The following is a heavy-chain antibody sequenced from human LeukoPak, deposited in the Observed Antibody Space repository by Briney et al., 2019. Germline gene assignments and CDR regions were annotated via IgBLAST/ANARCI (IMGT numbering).Heavy chain of an antibody. D-gene: IGHD2-15*01. CDR2: INHSGST. J-gene: IGHJ6*02. CDR1: GGSFSGYY. V-gene: IGHV4-34*01. Sequence: PSETQSLTCAVYGGSFSGYYWSWIRQPPGKGLEWIGEINHSGSTNYNPSLKSRVTISVDTSKNQFSLKLSSVTAADTAVYYCARGRVVVVAASYYYGMDVWGQGTTVTVSS. CDR3: ARGRVVVVAASYYYGMDV.